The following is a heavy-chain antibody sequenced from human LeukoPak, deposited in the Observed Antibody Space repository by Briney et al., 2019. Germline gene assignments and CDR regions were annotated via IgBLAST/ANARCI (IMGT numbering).Heavy chain of an antibody. CDR1: GFTFSNYN. Sequence: GGSLRLSCAASGFTFSNYNMNWVRQAPGKGLEWVSYITDSGNTIHYADSVKGRFTISRDNAKNSLYLQMNSLRAEDTAVYYCASSSFQPFDYWGQGTLVTVSS. J-gene: IGHJ4*02. CDR3: ASSSFQPFDY. V-gene: IGHV3-11*04. CDR2: ITDSGNTI. D-gene: IGHD6-6*01.